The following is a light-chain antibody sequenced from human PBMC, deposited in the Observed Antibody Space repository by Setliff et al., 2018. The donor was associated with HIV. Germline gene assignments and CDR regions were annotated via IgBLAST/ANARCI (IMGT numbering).Light chain of an antibody. J-gene: IGLJ1*01. CDR2: DVS. Sequence: QSVLTQPASVSGSPGQSITTACTGTSSDIGGYNYVSWYQQHPGKAPKLTIYDVSERPSGVSNRFSGSKSANTASLTISGLQPEDEADYYCCSYSSSSTLDVFGTGTKVTV. CDR3: CSYSSSSTLDV. V-gene: IGLV2-14*01. CDR1: SSDIGGYNY.